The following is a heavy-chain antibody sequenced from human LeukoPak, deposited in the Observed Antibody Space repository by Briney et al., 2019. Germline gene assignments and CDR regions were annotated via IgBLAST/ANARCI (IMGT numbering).Heavy chain of an antibody. V-gene: IGHV3-23*01. J-gene: IGHJ4*02. D-gene: IGHD4-23*01. CDR3: AKAVYYGGNLRYFDY. Sequence: GGSLRLSCAASGFTFINYAMTWVRQAPGKGLEWVSAISGSGDSTFNADSVKGRFTISRDNSKNTLYLQMNSLRAEDTALYYCAKAVYYGGNLRYFDYWGQGTLVTVSS. CDR2: ISGSGDST. CDR1: GFTFINYA.